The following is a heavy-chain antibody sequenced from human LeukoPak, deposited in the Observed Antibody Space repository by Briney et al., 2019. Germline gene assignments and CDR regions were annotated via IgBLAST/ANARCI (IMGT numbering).Heavy chain of an antibody. Sequence: PGRSLRLSCAASGFTFSSYGMHWVRQAPGKGLEWVAVIWYDGSNKYYADSVKGRFTISRDNSKNTLYLQMNSLRAEDTAVYYCAISSTVTTLSDYWGQGTLVTVSS. CDR3: AISSTVTTLSDY. CDR2: IWYDGSNK. CDR1: GFTFSSYG. D-gene: IGHD4-17*01. V-gene: IGHV3-33*01. J-gene: IGHJ4*02.